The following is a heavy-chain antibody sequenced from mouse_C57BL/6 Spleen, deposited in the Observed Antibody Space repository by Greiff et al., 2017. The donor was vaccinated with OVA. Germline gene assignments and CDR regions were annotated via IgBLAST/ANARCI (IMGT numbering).Heavy chain of an antibody. Sequence: EVKLVESGGGLVKPGGSLKLSCAASGFTFSDYGMHWVRQAPEKGLEWVAYISSGSSTIYYADTVKGRFTISRDNAKNTLFLQMTSLRSEDTAMYYCARDYDATMDYWGQGTSFTVSS. CDR3: ARDYDATMDY. CDR2: ISSGSSTI. V-gene: IGHV5-17*01. CDR1: GFTFSDYG. J-gene: IGHJ4*01. D-gene: IGHD2-4*01.